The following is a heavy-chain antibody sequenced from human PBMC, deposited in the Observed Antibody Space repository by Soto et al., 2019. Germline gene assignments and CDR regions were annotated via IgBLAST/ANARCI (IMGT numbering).Heavy chain of an antibody. CDR2: IYPGDSDT. V-gene: IGHV5-51*01. CDR1: GYSFSTYW. D-gene: IGHD3-10*01. J-gene: IGHJ6*02. CDR3: ARCRFHYYGMDV. Sequence: GESLKISCQGSGYSFSTYWIAWVRQMPGRGLEWMGIIYPGDSDTRYSPSFQGQVTISADKSISTAYLQWSSLKASDSAMYYCARCRFHYYGMDVWSQGTTVTVSS.